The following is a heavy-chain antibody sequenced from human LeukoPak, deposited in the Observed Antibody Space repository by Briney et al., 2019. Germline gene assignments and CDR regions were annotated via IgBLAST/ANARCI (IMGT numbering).Heavy chain of an antibody. D-gene: IGHD3-16*01. CDR1: GYNFASGYW. CDR3: ARSGYSYAYVY. CDR2: IYPGDSET. J-gene: IGHJ4*02. V-gene: IGHV5-51*01. Sequence: PGESPKISCKASGYNFASGYWIAWVRQMPGKGLEWMGIIYPGDSETRYSPSFQGQVIMSVDKSLSTAYLHWNSLKASDTATYYCARSGYSYAYVYWGQGTLVTVSS.